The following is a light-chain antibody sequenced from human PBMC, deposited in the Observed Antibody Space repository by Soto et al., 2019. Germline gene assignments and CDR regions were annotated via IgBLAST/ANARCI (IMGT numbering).Light chain of an antibody. CDR2: DNN. J-gene: IGLJ2*01. Sequence: QSMLTQPPSVSAAPGQKVTISCSGRSSNIGNNDVSWYQQFPRAAPKLLIYDNNKRPSGIPDRFSGSKSGPSATLGITGLQAGDEADYYCGTWDGSLSAGIFGGGTKVTVL. CDR3: GTWDGSLSAGI. CDR1: SSNIGNND. V-gene: IGLV1-51*01.